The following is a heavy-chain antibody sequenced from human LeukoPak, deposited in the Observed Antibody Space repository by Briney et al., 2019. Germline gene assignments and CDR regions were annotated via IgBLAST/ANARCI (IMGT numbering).Heavy chain of an antibody. J-gene: IGHJ5*02. CDR2: IYHTGSI. Sequence: SETLSLTCAVTGNSISSSYYWGWIRQPPGKGLEWIGSIYHTGSIHYNPSLKSRVTISIDTSKNRISLKLSSVTAADTAVYYCAKYNARNWFDPWGQGTLVTVSS. CDR3: AKYNARNWFDP. CDR1: GNSISSSYY. D-gene: IGHD1-14*01. V-gene: IGHV4-38-2*01.